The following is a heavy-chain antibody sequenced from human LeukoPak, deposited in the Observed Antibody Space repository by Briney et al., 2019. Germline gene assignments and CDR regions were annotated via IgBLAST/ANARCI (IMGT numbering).Heavy chain of an antibody. CDR1: GFTFDDYG. CDR2: INWNGGST. D-gene: IGHD6-13*01. Sequence: RPGGSLRLSCAASGFTFDDYGMSWVRQAPGKGLEWVSGINWNGGSTGYADSVKGRFTISRDNAKNSLYLQMNSLRAEDTALYYCARGSFGSSWYVYNHYYMDVWGKGTTVTVSS. J-gene: IGHJ6*03. CDR3: ARGSFGSSWYVYNHYYMDV. V-gene: IGHV3-20*04.